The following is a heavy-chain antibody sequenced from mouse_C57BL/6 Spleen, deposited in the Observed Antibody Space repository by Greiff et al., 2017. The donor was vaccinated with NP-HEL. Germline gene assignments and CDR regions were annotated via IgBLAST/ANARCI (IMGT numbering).Heavy chain of an antibody. Sequence: EVHLVESGGDLVKPGGSLKLSCAASGFTFSSYGMSWVRQTPDKRLEWVATISSGGSYTYYPDSVKGRVTISRDNAKNTLYLQMSSLKSEDTAMYYCARQYSNYDYFDYWGQGTTLTVSS. CDR3: ARQYSNYDYFDY. D-gene: IGHD2-5*01. J-gene: IGHJ2*01. CDR1: GFTFSSYG. CDR2: ISSGGSYT. V-gene: IGHV5-6*01.